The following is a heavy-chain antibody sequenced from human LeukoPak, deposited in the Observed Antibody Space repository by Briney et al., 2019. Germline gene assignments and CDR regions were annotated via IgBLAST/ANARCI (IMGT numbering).Heavy chain of an antibody. CDR3: ARDLSTIFGVFTKDSFDI. CDR1: GYTFTSYY. Sequence: ASVKVSCKAYGYTFTSYYLNWVRQAPGQELEWMGIINPSGGSPTYAQKFQGRVSMTRDTSTSAVYMELSSLRSEDTAVYYCARDLSTIFGVFTKDSFDIWGQGTMVTVSS. J-gene: IGHJ3*02. D-gene: IGHD3-3*01. V-gene: IGHV1-46*01. CDR2: INPSGGSP.